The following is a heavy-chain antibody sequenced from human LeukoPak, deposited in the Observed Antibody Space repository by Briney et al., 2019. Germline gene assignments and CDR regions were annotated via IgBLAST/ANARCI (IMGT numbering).Heavy chain of an antibody. J-gene: IGHJ4*02. CDR3: AKDTLDSSGYCFDY. CDR1: GFILSNYA. Sequence: PGGSLRLSCAASGFILSNYAMHWVRQAPGKGLEWVAVIWYDGTNKYYADSVKGRFTISRDNSKNTLYLQMNSLRAEDTAVYYCAKDTLDSSGYCFDYWGQGTLVTVSS. CDR2: IWYDGTNK. V-gene: IGHV3-33*06. D-gene: IGHD3-22*01.